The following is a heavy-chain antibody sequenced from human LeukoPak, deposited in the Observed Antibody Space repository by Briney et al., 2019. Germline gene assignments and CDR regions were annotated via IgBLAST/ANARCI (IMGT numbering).Heavy chain of an antibody. Sequence: GGSQRLSCAASGFTFSNYAMSWVRQAPGKGLEWVSAISGSGGSTCYADSVKGRFTISRDNSKSTLYLQMSSLRVEDTAVYYCAKDLTKYSYGSYYFDYWGQGTLVTVSS. CDR3: AKDLTKYSYGSYYFDY. CDR2: ISGSGGST. V-gene: IGHV3-23*01. D-gene: IGHD5-18*01. J-gene: IGHJ4*02. CDR1: GFTFSNYA.